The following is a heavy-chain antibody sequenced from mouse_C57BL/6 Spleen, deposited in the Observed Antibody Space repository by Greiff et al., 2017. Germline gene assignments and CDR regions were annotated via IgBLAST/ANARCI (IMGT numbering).Heavy chain of an antibody. Sequence: DVMLVESGGGLVKPGGSLKLSCAASGFTFSSYAMSWVRQTPEKRLEWVATISDGGSYTYYPDNVKGRFTISRDNAKNNLYLQMSHLKSEDTAMYYCARDSMAGFDDWGQGTTLTVSS. CDR3: ARDSMAGFDD. V-gene: IGHV5-4*01. CDR1: GFTFSSYA. D-gene: IGHD3-3*01. J-gene: IGHJ2*01. CDR2: ISDGGSYT.